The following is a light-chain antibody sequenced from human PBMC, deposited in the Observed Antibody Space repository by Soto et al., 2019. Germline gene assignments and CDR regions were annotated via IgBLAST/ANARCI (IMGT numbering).Light chain of an antibody. CDR1: QSVSSTF. Sequence: IVLTQSPGTLSLSPGERATLSCRASQSVSSTFLAWYQQKPGQAPRLLIYGASTRATGIPDRFIGSGSGTDFTLTISRLEPEDFAVYYCQQYGSSPRTFGQGTKVEIK. J-gene: IGKJ1*01. CDR2: GAS. V-gene: IGKV3-20*01. CDR3: QQYGSSPRT.